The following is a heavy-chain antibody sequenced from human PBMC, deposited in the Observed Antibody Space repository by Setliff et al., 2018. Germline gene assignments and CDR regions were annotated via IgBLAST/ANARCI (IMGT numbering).Heavy chain of an antibody. V-gene: IGHV3-7*03. J-gene: IGHJ6*01. D-gene: IGHD3-10*01. CDR3: ARAQGYDSGTYRGVDYYYHRGG. CDR2: IKEDENMT. CDR1: GFTFSIYS. Sequence: GGSLRLSCAASGFTFSIYSMNWVRQAPGKGLEWVASIKEDENMTYYVDSVKGRFTISRDNAKKSLYLQMSSRRVDDTAVYYCARAQGYDSGTYRGVDYYYHRGGWGKGTTVTVAS.